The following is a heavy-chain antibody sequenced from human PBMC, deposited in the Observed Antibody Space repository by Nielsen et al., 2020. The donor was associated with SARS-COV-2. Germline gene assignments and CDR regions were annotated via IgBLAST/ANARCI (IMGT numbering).Heavy chain of an antibody. CDR2: IDPSDSYT. Sequence: KVSCKASGGTFSSYAISWVRQVPGKGLEWMGRIDPSDSYTNYSPSFQGHVTISADKSISTAYLQWSSLKASDTAMYYCARSSVTTGWFDPWGQGTLVTVSS. D-gene: IGHD4-17*01. V-gene: IGHV5-10-1*01. CDR3: ARSSVTTGWFDP. CDR1: GGTFSSYA. J-gene: IGHJ5*02.